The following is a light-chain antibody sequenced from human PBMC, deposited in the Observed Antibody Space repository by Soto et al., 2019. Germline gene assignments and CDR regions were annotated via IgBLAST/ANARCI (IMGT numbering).Light chain of an antibody. CDR2: DAS. J-gene: IGKJ5*01. CDR1: QNINNY. Sequence: IQIPQFPSSLSSPVGHRVPITCQASQNINNYLNWYQQKPGRAPKLLIYDASNWEAGVPSRFRGSGSGTDFTFTISRLQPEDIATYYCQQYENLPTFGQGTRVAI. CDR3: QQYENLPT. V-gene: IGKV1-33*01.